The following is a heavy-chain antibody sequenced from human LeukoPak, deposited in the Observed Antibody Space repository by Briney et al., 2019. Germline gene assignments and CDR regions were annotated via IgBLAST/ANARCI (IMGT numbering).Heavy chain of an antibody. CDR2: ISASGSST. Sequence: AGGSLRLSCAASGFTFSSYVMSWVRQAPGKGLEWVSAISASGSSTYYAYSVKGRFTISRDNSKNTLYLQMNSLRAEDTAVYYCAKRRAEQWVAHGYLDYWGQGTLVPVSS. D-gene: IGHD6-19*01. CDR1: GFTFSSYV. V-gene: IGHV3-23*01. CDR3: AKRRAEQWVAHGYLDY. J-gene: IGHJ4*02.